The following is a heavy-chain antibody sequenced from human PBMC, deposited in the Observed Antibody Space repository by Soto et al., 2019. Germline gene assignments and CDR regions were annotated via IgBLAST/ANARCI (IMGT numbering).Heavy chain of an antibody. J-gene: IGHJ5*02. CDR3: ARGCTNAVCYGDP. D-gene: IGHD2-8*01. V-gene: IGHV3-74*03. CDR2: ISGDGRST. Sequence: GVSLRLSSAASGFTFSTCYIHWVRQTPGKGLVWVSRISGDGRSTTYADSVKGRFTVSRDNAKNTLFLQLNSLRAEDTAVYYCARGCTNAVCYGDPWGQGT. CDR1: GFTFSTCY.